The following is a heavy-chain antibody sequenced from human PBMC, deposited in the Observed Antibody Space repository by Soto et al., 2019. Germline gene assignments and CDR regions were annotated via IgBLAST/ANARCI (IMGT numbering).Heavy chain of an antibody. CDR3: ARPFGTPETVSGMDV. V-gene: IGHV4-59*12. J-gene: IGHJ6*02. CDR1: GGSISSYY. CDR2: IYYSGST. D-gene: IGHD3-10*01. Sequence: SETLSLTCTVSGGSISSYYWSWIRQPPGKGLEWIGYIYYSGSTNYNPSLKSRVTISVDTSKNQFSLKLSSVTAADTAVYYCARPFGTPETVSGMDVWGQGTTVTVSS.